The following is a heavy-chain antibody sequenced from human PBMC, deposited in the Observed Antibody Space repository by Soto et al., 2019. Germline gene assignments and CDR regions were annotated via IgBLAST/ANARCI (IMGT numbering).Heavy chain of an antibody. V-gene: IGHV3-23*01. D-gene: IGHD2-15*01. CDR1: GFTFSSYA. CDR2: ISGSGGST. J-gene: IGHJ4*02. Sequence: PGGSLRLSCAASGFTFSSYAMSWVRQAPGKGLEWVSAISGSGGSTYYADSVKGRFTISRDNSKNTLYLQMNSLRAEDTAVYYCAKDPLSSHIVVVVAANIPRDYWGQGTLVTVSS. CDR3: AKDPLSSHIVVVVAANIPRDY.